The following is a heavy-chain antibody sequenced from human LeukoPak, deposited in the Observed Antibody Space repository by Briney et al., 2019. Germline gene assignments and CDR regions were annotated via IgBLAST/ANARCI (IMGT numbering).Heavy chain of an antibody. J-gene: IGHJ4*02. CDR1: GGSISSSSYY. D-gene: IGHD3-22*01. V-gene: IGHV4-39*07. CDR3: ARGHYYDSSGYYYYFDY. CDR2: IYYSGST. Sequence: SETLSLTCTVSGGSISSSSYYWGWIRQPPGTGLEWIGSIYYSGSTYYNPSLKSRVTISVDTSKNQFSLKLSSVTAADTAVYHCARGHYYDSSGYYYYFDYWGQGTLVTVSS.